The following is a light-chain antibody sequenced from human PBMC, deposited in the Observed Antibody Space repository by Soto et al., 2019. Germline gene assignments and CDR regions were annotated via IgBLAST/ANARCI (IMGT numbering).Light chain of an antibody. CDR2: DAS. J-gene: IGKJ4*01. V-gene: IGKV3-11*01. CDR3: QQRRGWPLT. Sequence: EIVLTQSPPTVSLSRRERATLSCRASQSISTYLAWYQQSPGQAPRLLIYDASNRATGIPARFSGSGSGTDFTLTISSLEPEDFAIYYCQQRRGWPLTFGGVTKVEIK. CDR1: QSISTY.